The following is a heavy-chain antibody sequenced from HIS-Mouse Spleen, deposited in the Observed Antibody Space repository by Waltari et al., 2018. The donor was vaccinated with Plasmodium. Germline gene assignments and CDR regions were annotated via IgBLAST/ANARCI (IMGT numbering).Heavy chain of an antibody. CDR3: ARGRWNHAFDI. V-gene: IGHV3-13*01. CDR2: ISTDGNT. J-gene: IGHJ3*02. D-gene: IGHD1-1*01. Sequence: EVQLVESGGGLVQPGGSLRLSCAASGFTFSSYDMHWVRQATGKGLDGVTAISTDGNTYCPGSMKCRFTISRENAKTSLYLKMNSLRAGDTAVYYGARGRWNHAFDIWGQGTMVTVSS. CDR1: GFTFSSYD.